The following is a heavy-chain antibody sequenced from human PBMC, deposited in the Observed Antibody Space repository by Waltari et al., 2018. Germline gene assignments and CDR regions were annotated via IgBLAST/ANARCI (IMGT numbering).Heavy chain of an antibody. J-gene: IGHJ4*02. D-gene: IGHD3-10*01. CDR1: GGSFSGYY. V-gene: IGHV4-34*01. CDR2: INHSGST. Sequence: QVQLQQWGAGLLKPSETLSLTCAVYGGSFSGYYWSWIRQPPGKGLEWIGEINHSGSTNYNPSLKSRVTISVDTSKNQFSLKLSSVTAADTAVYYCARRIAVRGYFDYWGQGTLVTVSS. CDR3: ARRIAVRGYFDY.